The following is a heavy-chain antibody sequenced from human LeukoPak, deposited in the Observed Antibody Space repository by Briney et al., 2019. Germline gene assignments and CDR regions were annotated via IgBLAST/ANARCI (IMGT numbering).Heavy chain of an antibody. J-gene: IGHJ3*02. CDR3: VSLTGHYAFDI. V-gene: IGHV3-74*01. CDR1: GFTFSRNW. CDR2: INSDGGRT. D-gene: IGHD3-9*01. Sequence: PGGSLRLSCAASGFTFSRNWMHWVRQAPGKGLVWLSRINSDGGRTIYADSVKGRLTISRDNAKNTLYLEMNSLTVEDTAVYYCVSLTGHYAFDIWGQGTMVTVS.